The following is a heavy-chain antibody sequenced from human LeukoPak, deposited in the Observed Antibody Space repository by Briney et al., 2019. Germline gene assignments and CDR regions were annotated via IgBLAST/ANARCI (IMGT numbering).Heavy chain of an antibody. D-gene: IGHD6-13*01. J-gene: IGHJ6*03. V-gene: IGHV1-69*05. CDR3: AIDSAYSSSWYTYMDV. CDR1: GYTFTSYG. Sequence: SVKVSCKASGYTFTSYGISWVRQAPGQGLEWMGGIIPIFGTANYAQKFQGRVTITTDESTSTAYMELSSLRSEDTAVYYCAIDSAYSSSWYTYMDVWGKGTTVTVSS. CDR2: IIPIFGTA.